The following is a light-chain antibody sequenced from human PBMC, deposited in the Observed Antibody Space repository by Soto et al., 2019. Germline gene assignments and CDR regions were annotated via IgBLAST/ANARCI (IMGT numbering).Light chain of an antibody. CDR3: QRYNTYSRT. J-gene: IGKJ1*01. V-gene: IGKV1-5*03. CDR1: QSISTW. Sequence: DIQMTQSPSPLSASLGDRVTITCRGSQSISTWLAWYQQKPGKAPKLLIYEASSLQSGVPSRFSGSGSGTEFTLTISSLQPDDFATYYCQRYNTYSRTFGQGTKVEIK. CDR2: EAS.